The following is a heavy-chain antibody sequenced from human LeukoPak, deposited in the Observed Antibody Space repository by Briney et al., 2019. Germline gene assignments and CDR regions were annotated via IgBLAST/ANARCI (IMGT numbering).Heavy chain of an antibody. J-gene: IGHJ3*02. V-gene: IGHV4-61*02. D-gene: IGHD5-24*01. CDR1: GGSISSGSYY. Sequence: PSQTLSLTCTVSGGSISSGSYYWSWIRQPAGKGLEWIGRIYTSGSTNYNPSLKSRFTISVYTSKNPFSLKLCSVTAADTAVYYCASEDGYNWVRAFDIWGQGTMVTVSS. CDR2: IYTSGST. CDR3: ASEDGYNWVRAFDI.